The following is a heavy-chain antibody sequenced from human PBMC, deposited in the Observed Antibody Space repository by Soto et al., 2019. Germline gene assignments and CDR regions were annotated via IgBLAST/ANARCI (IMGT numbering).Heavy chain of an antibody. V-gene: IGHV4-59*12. D-gene: IGHD1-26*01. CDR1: GGSIRSYY. Sequence: PSETLSLTCTVSGGSIRSYYWSWIRQAPGKGLEWIGELHHSGRTNYNPSLKSRVTISVDKSKNHFSLKLSSVTAADTAVYYCARSEATGLDYWGQGTLVTVSS. J-gene: IGHJ4*02. CDR3: ARSEATGLDY. CDR2: LHHSGRT.